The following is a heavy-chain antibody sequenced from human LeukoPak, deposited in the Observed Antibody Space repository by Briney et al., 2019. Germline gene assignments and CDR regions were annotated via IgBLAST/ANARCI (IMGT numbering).Heavy chain of an antibody. V-gene: IGHV4-39*07. CDR2: IYYSGST. Sequence: SETLSLTCAVSGGSISSNSYYWGWIRQPPGTGLEWIGSIYYSGSTYYNPSLKSRVTISVDTSKNQFSLKLTSVTAADTAVYYCARVEEGYGSGRRENYYYYYMDVWGKGTTVTISS. CDR1: GGSISSNSYY. J-gene: IGHJ6*03. CDR3: ARVEEGYGSGRRENYYYYYMDV. D-gene: IGHD3-10*01.